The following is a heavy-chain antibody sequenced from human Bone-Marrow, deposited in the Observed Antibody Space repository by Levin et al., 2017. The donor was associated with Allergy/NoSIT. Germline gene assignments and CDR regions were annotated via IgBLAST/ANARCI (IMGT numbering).Heavy chain of an antibody. V-gene: IGHV3-30*18. J-gene: IGHJ4*02. CDR2: ISYDGTIE. CDR3: AKGTTFETGYPYYFDC. Sequence: GGSLRLSYAASGFPFSSFGMHWVRQAPGKGLEWVAAISYDGTIEYYADSVKGQVTISRDNSKNTLYLQMNSLKPEDTAVYYCAKGTTFETGYPYYFDCWGQGTLVTVSS. D-gene: IGHD3-9*01. CDR1: GFPFSSFG.